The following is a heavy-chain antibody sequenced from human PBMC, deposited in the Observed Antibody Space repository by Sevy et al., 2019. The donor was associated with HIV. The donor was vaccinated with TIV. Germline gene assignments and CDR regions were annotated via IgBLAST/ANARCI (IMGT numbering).Heavy chain of an antibody. J-gene: IGHJ4*02. V-gene: IGHV4-34*01. Sequence: SETLSLTCAVCGGSFSGYYWSWIRQPPGKGLEWIGEINHSGSTNYNPSLKSRVTISVDTSKNQFSLKLSSVTAADTAVYYCARAQSTVTTERAGGHFDYWGQGTLVTVSS. D-gene: IGHD4-17*01. CDR3: ARAQSTVTTERAGGHFDY. CDR1: GGSFSGYY. CDR2: INHSGST.